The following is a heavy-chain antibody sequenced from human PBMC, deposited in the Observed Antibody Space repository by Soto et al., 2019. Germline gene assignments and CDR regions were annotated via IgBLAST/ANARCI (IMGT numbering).Heavy chain of an antibody. CDR3: AKEYYDRGMDV. D-gene: IGHD3-3*01. V-gene: IGHV1-69*04. CDR1: GGTFSSYT. CDR2: IIPILGIA. J-gene: IGHJ6*02. Sequence: ASVKVSCRASGGTFSSYTISWVRQDPGQGLEWMGRIIPILGIANYAQKFQGRVTITADKSKNTLYLQMNSLRAEDTAVYYCAKEYYDRGMDVWGQGTTVTVSS.